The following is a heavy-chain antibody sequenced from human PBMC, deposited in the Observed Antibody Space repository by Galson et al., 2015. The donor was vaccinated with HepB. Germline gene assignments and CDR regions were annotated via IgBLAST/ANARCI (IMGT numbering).Heavy chain of an antibody. Sequence: ETLSLTCTVSGGSISSSTYYWGWIRQPPGKGLEWIGSIYYSGGTYYNPSLKSRVTISVDTSKNQYSLKLTSVTAADTAVYYCARHSLHCTSTSCYGGSFDPWGQGTLVTVSS. J-gene: IGHJ5*02. CDR3: ARHSLHCTSTSCYGGSFDP. V-gene: IGHV4-39*01. D-gene: IGHD2-2*01. CDR1: GGSISSSTYY. CDR2: IYYSGGT.